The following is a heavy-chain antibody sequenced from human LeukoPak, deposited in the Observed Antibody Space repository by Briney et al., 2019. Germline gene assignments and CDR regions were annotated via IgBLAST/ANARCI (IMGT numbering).Heavy chain of an antibody. D-gene: IGHD2/OR15-2a*01. Sequence: GGSLRLSCAASGFTFSNAWMNWVRQAPGKGLEWVSIIFSAGNTYYSDSVKGRFTISRDNSKNTLYLQMNSLRAEDTAVYYCARGDSGGPTSNFDYWGQGTLVTVSS. J-gene: IGHJ4*02. CDR2: IFSAGNT. V-gene: IGHV3-53*01. CDR3: ARGDSGGPTSNFDY. CDR1: GFTFSNAW.